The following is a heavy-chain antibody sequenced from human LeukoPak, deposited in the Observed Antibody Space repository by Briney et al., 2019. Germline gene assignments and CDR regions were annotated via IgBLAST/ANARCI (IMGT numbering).Heavy chain of an antibody. J-gene: IGHJ3*02. D-gene: IGHD6-19*01. CDR3: ASGVHYTSGWIDI. Sequence: QTGGSLRLSCAASGFTFRSNEMNWVRQAPGKGLEWLSYISSSGSTIHYVDSVKGRFTISRDNAKNSLFLQMNGLRAEDTAVYYCASGVHYTSGWIDIWGQGTMVTVSS. CDR1: GFTFRSNE. V-gene: IGHV3-48*03. CDR2: ISSSGSTI.